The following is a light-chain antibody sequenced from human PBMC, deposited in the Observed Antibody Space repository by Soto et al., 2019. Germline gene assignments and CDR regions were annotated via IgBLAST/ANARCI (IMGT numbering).Light chain of an antibody. V-gene: IGKV3-20*01. CDR1: QSVSSSY. CDR2: GTS. CDR3: QKYGSSPLN. Sequence: ELVLTQSPGTLSLSPGERATLSRRASQSVSSSYLAWFQQRPGQAPRLLVYGTSSRATGIPDRFSGSGSGTDFTLTISRLEPEDFAVYYCQKYGSSPLNFGGGTKVDIK. J-gene: IGKJ4*01.